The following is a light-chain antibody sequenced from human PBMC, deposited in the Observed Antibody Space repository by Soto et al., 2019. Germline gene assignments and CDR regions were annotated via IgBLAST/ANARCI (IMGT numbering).Light chain of an antibody. J-gene: IGLJ1*01. CDR2: EVS. CDR3: SSYAGSNNFEV. CDR1: SSDVGGYNY. Sequence: QSALTQPPSPSGSPGQSVTISCTGTSSDVGGYNYVSWYQQHPGKAPKLMIYEVSKRPSGVPDRFSGSKSGNTASLTVSGLQAEDEADYYCSSYAGSNNFEVFGTGTKVTVL. V-gene: IGLV2-8*01.